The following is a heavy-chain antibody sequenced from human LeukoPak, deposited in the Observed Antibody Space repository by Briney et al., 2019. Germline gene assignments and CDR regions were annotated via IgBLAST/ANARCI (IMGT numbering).Heavy chain of an antibody. CDR1: GYSFTSYW. CDR2: IYPGDSDT. V-gene: IGHV5-51*01. J-gene: IGHJ5*02. D-gene: IGHD3-9*01. CDR3: ARQGTPYGMTTMNWFDP. Sequence: GESLKISCKGSGYSFTSYWIGWVRQMPGKGLEWMGIIYPGDSDTRYSPSFQGQVTISADKSISTAYLQWSSLKASDTAMYYCARQGTPYGMTTMNWFDPWGQGTLVTVSS.